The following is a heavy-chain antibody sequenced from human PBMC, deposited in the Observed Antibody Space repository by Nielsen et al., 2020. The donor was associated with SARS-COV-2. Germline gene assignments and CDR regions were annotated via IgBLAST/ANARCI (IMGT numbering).Heavy chain of an antibody. CDR3: AKDMNGYCSSTSCLSAFDI. V-gene: IGHV3-30*18. D-gene: IGHD2-2*03. J-gene: IGHJ3*02. CDR2: ISYDGSNK. Sequence: WLRQPPGKGLEWVAVISYDGSNKYYADSVKGRFTISRYNSKNTLYLQMNSLRAEDTAVYYCAKDMNGYCSSTSCLSAFDIWGQGTMVTVSS.